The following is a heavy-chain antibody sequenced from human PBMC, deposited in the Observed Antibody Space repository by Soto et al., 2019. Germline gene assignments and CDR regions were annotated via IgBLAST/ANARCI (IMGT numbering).Heavy chain of an antibody. CDR3: ARRGPGTYFDY. V-gene: IGHV3-23*01. Sequence: EVQLLDSGGGLVQPGGSLRLSCAASGFTFSSYAMNWVRQAPGKGLEWVSVISGSGGSTYYADSVKGRFTISRYNSKNTRYLQMNSLSAEDTAVYYCARRGPGTYFDYWGQGTLVTVSS. CDR1: GFTFSSYA. CDR2: ISGSGGST. J-gene: IGHJ4*02. D-gene: IGHD6-13*01.